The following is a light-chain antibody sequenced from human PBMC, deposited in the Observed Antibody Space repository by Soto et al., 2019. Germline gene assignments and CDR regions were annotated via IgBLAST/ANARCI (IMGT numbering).Light chain of an antibody. J-gene: IGKJ5*01. CDR2: WAS. CDR3: QQYYTTPFT. Sequence: DIVMTQSPDSLAVSLGERATINCKSSQSLLYSSNNKNSLAWYQQKPGQAPKLLIYWASTRESGVPDRFSGSGSGTDFTLTISSLQAEDVAVYYCQQYYTTPFTFGQGTRLESK. V-gene: IGKV4-1*01. CDR1: QSLLYSSNNKNS.